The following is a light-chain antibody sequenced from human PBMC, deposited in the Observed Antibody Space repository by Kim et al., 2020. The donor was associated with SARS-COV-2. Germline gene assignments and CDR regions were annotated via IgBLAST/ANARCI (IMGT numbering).Light chain of an antibody. CDR3: CSYAGSYTFV. CDR1: SSDVGGYNY. V-gene: IGLV2-11*01. J-gene: IGLJ1*01. Sequence: GQSATISCPGTSSDVGGYNYVSWYQQHPGKAPKLMLYDVSKRPSGVPDRFSGSKSGNTASLTISGLQAEDEADYYCCSYAGSYTFVFGTGTKVTVL. CDR2: DVS.